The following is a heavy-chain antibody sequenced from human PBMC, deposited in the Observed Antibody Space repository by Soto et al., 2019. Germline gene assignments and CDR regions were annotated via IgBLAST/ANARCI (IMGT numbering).Heavy chain of an antibody. J-gene: IGHJ6*04. CDR2: FDPEDGET. Sequence: TSVKVSCKVSGYTLTELSIHWVRQAPGKGLEWMGGFDPEDGETIYAQKFQGRVTMTGDTSTDTAYMELSSLRSDDTAVYYCATDTLFEIEKHYYGMAFRGKGTTVTVAS. CDR1: GYTLTELS. CDR3: ATDTLFEIEKHYYGMAF. V-gene: IGHV1-24*01.